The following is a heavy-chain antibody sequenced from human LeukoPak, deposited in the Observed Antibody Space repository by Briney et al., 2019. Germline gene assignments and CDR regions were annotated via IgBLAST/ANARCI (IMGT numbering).Heavy chain of an antibody. CDR1: GGSISSYY. CDR2: IYYSGST. Sequence: KPSETLSLTCTVSGGSISSYYWSWIRQPPGKGLEWIGYIYYSGSTNYNPSLKSRVTISVDTSKNQFSLKLSSVTAADTAVYYCARQTGSYCFDPWGQGTLVTVSS. J-gene: IGHJ5*02. V-gene: IGHV4-59*08. D-gene: IGHD1-26*01. CDR3: ARQTGSYCFDP.